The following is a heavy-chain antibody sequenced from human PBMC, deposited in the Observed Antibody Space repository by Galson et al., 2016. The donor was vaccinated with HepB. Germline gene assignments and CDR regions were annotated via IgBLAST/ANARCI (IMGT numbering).Heavy chain of an antibody. Sequence: LRLSCAASGFTFSTFSMSWVRQAPGKGLEWLALIYWDDDKRYSPSLKSRLTITKDTSKNQVVLSMTNMDPVDTATYYCAHGNYDILTGYFFKSWGQGTLVTVSS. CDR3: AHGNYDILTGYFFKS. J-gene: IGHJ5*02. CDR1: GFTFSTFS. V-gene: IGHV2-5*08. D-gene: IGHD3-9*01. CDR2: IYWDDDK.